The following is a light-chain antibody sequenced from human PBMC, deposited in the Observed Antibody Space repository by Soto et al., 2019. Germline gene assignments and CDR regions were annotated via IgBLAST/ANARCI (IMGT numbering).Light chain of an antibody. Sequence: EIVMTQSPATLSVSPGERATLSCRASQSVSSNLAWYQQKPGQAPRLLIYGASTRATGIPARFSGSGSGTEFTLTISSLQSEDFAVYYCQQYNNCPVITFCQGTRLEI. CDR3: QQYNNCPVIT. V-gene: IGKV3-15*01. CDR1: QSVSSN. J-gene: IGKJ5*01. CDR2: GAS.